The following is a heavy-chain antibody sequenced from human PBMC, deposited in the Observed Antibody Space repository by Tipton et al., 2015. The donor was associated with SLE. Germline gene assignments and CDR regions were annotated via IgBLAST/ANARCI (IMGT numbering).Heavy chain of an antibody. Sequence: TLSLTCAVSGYSISSGYYWGWIRQSPVKGLGWIGIVYRTAYYNPSLKSRVTVSVETSKNEVSRKLNSVTASDTAVYYCVSGVGNTGRFHYWGQGALVTVSS. D-gene: IGHD1-14*01. CDR2: VYRTA. CDR1: GYSISSGYY. J-gene: IGHJ4*02. CDR3: VSGVGNTGRFHY. V-gene: IGHV4-38-2*01.